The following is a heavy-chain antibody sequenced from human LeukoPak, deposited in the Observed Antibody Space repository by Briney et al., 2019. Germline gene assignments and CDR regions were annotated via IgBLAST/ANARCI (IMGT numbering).Heavy chain of an antibody. D-gene: IGHD2-2*01. CDR3: ANNRYCSGISCPYGMDV. CDR2: ISGSGAST. V-gene: IGHV3-23*01. CDR1: GFALSTNA. J-gene: IGHJ6*02. Sequence: GGSLRLSCLTSGFALSTNAMSWVRQAPGKGLEWISGISGSGASTYYADSVKGRFTISRDDSRNTLYLQMNSLRSEDTAVYYCANNRYCSGISCPYGMDVWGQGTTVTVSS.